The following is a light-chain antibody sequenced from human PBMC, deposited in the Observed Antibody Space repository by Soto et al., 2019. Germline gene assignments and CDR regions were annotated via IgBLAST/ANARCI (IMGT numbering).Light chain of an antibody. Sequence: DLQMTQSPSTPSASVGDRVTITCRASQSISSWLAWYQQKPGKAPKLLIYKASSLESGVPSRFSGSGSGTEFTLTISSLQPDDFATYYCQQYNSFPTFGQGTKVEIK. J-gene: IGKJ1*01. CDR1: QSISSW. CDR3: QQYNSFPT. CDR2: KAS. V-gene: IGKV1-5*03.